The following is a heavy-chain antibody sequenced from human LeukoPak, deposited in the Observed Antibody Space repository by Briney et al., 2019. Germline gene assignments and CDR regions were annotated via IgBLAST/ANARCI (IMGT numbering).Heavy chain of an antibody. CDR2: ITSSGTYT. J-gene: IGHJ6*03. D-gene: IGHD6-19*01. CDR3: AKASSGWPTPYYYYYYMDV. CDR1: GFTFSNYN. Sequence: PGGSLRLSCADSGFTFSNYNMNWVRQAPGKAMGWVSSITSSGTYTFYADSVKGRFTISRDNAKNSLYLQMNSLRAEDTAVYYCAKASSGWPTPYYYYYYMDVWGKGTTVTISS. V-gene: IGHV3-21*04.